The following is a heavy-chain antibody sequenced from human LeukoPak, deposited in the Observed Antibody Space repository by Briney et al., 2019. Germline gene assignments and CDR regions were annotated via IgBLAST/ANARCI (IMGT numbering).Heavy chain of an antibody. CDR2: IRVYNGHT. Sequence: ASVKVSCKASGYTFTSYGISWVRQAPGQGLEWVGWIRVYNGHTDYAQKLRGRVTMTKDTSTSTAYMELRSLRSDDTAVYYCARAEPPWYIWGQGTMVTVSS. CDR3: ARAEPPWYI. J-gene: IGHJ3*02. V-gene: IGHV1-18*01. D-gene: IGHD1-14*01. CDR1: GYTFTSYG.